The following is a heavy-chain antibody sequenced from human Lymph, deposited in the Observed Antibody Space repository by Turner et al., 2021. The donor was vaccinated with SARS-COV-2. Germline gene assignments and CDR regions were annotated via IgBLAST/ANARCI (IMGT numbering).Heavy chain of an antibody. D-gene: IGHD2-15*01. CDR1: GYTFTSYY. CDR2: INPSGDST. Sequence: QVQLVQSGAEVKKPGASVKVSCKASGYTFTSYYMHWVRQAPGQGLEWMGIINPSGDSTSYAQKFQGRVTMTRVTSTSTVYMELSSLRSEDTAVYYCARVGPGGFDYWGQGTPVTVSS. CDR3: ARVGPGGFDY. J-gene: IGHJ4*02. V-gene: IGHV1-46*01.